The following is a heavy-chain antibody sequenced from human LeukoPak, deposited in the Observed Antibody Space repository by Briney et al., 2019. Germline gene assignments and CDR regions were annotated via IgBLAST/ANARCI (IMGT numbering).Heavy chain of an antibody. CDR2: IIPIFGTA. J-gene: IGHJ6*03. V-gene: IGHV1-69*05. Sequence: SVKVSCKASGGTFSSYAISWARQAPGQGLEWMGGIIPIFGTANYAQKFQGRVTITTDESTSTAYMELSSLRSEDTAVYYCASGGAAAGPYYYYYVDVWGKGTTVTVSS. CDR1: GGTFSSYA. CDR3: ASGGAAAGPYYYYYVDV. D-gene: IGHD6-13*01.